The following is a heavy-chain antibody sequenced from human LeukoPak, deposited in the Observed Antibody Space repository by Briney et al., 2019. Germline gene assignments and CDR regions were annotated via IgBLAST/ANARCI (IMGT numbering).Heavy chain of an antibody. Sequence: GGSLRLSCAASGFTFSSYAMSWVRQAPGKGLEWVSAISGSGGSTYYADSVKGRFTISRDNSKNTLYLQMNSLRAEDTAVYYCAKDLWFGELLIEYYYYYGMDVWGQGPTVTVSS. CDR3: AKDLWFGELLIEYYYYYGMDV. CDR1: GFTFSSYA. CDR2: ISGSGGST. J-gene: IGHJ6*02. D-gene: IGHD3-10*01. V-gene: IGHV3-23*01.